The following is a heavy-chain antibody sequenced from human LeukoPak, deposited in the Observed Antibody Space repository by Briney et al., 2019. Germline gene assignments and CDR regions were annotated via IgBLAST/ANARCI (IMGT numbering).Heavy chain of an antibody. Sequence: QAGGSLRLSCAASGFTVSSTYMSWVRQAPGKGLEWVSVIYSGGSTYYADSVKGRFTISRDNSKNTLYLQMNSLRGEDTAVYYCARAQANWATYYFDYWAQGTRVTVSS. V-gene: IGHV3-66*01. CDR2: IYSGGST. CDR1: GFTVSSTY. D-gene: IGHD7-27*01. J-gene: IGHJ4*02. CDR3: ARAQANWATYYFDY.